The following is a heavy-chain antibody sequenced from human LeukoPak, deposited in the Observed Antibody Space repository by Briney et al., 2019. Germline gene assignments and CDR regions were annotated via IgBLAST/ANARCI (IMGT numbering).Heavy chain of an antibody. CDR3: AAYGVRGDRDY. Sequence: SETLSLTCAVSGGSISSGGYSWSWIRQPPGKGLEWIGYIYHGGSTYYNPSLKSRVTISVDRSKNQFSLKLSSVTAADTAVYYCAAYGVRGDRDYWGQGTLVTVSS. J-gene: IGHJ4*02. CDR1: GGSISSGGYS. CDR2: IYHGGST. D-gene: IGHD3-10*01. V-gene: IGHV4-30-2*01.